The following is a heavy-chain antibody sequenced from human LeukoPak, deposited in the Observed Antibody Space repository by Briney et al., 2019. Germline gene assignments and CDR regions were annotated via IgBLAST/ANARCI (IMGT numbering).Heavy chain of an antibody. V-gene: IGHV1-8*01. CDR1: GYTFTSYD. CDR2: MNPNSGNT. CDR3: ATARRLGYCSGGSCSYYFDY. D-gene: IGHD2-15*01. Sequence: ASVKVSCKASGYTFTSYDINWVRQATGQGLEWMGWMNPNSGNTGYAQKFQGRVTMTRNTSISTAYMELSSLRSEDTAVYYCATARRLGYCSGGSCSYYFDYWGQGTLVTVSS. J-gene: IGHJ4*02.